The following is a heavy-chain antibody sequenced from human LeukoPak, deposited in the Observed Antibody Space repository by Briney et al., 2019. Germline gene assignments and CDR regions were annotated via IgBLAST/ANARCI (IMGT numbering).Heavy chain of an antibody. CDR3: ARGRGIVY. V-gene: IGHV3-21*01. CDR1: GFTFSSYS. CDR2: ISSGSSYI. D-gene: IGHD3-16*01. Sequence: GGSLRLSCAASGFTFSSYSMNWVRQAPGKGLEWVSSISSGSSYIYYADSVKGRFTISRDNAKNSLYLQMNSLRAEDTAVYYCARGRGIVYWGQGTVVTVSS. J-gene: IGHJ4*02.